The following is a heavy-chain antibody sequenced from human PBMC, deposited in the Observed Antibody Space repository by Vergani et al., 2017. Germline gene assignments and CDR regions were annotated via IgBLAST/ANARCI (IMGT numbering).Heavy chain of an antibody. Sequence: QVQLVQSGAEMKKPGASVKVSCKASGYTFTAYGISWVRQAPGQGLEWLGWITAYNGDPKYTRRLQDRMTLTTDPSTATVYLELRSLRSDDTAVYYCARDFAGECNSDRCYTGGLWGQGTLVTVSS. CDR2: ITAYNGDP. J-gene: IGHJ4*02. D-gene: IGHD2/OR15-2a*01. CDR3: ARDFAGECNSDRCYTGGL. V-gene: IGHV1-18*01. CDR1: GYTFTAYG.